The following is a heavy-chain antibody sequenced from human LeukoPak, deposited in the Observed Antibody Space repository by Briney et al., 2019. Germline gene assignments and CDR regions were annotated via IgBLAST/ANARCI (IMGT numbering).Heavy chain of an antibody. D-gene: IGHD3-10*01. CDR1: GYTFTSYG. V-gene: IGHV3-33*03. J-gene: IGHJ6*02. CDR3: AKGKTGKRHSGMDV. Sequence: GASVKVSCKASGYTFTSYGMHWVRQAPGKGLEWVAVIWYDGSNKYYADSVKGRFTISRDNAKNSLYLQMNSLRAEDTALYYCAKGKTGKRHSGMDVWGQGTTVTVSS. CDR2: IWYDGSNK.